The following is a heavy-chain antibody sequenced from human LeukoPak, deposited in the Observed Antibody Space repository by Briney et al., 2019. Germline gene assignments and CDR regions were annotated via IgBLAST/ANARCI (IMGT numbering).Heavy chain of an antibody. D-gene: IGHD5-12*01. Sequence: GGSLRLSCAASGVTFSTYSMNWVRQSPGKGLEWVSFISRSNSYIYYGDSVKGRFTISRDNARNSLYLQMNSLRAEDTAVYYCAREHSGYDFPGRDYYYMDVWGKGTTVTVSS. CDR2: ISRSNSYI. J-gene: IGHJ6*03. V-gene: IGHV3-21*01. CDR3: AREHSGYDFPGRDYYYMDV. CDR1: GVTFSTYS.